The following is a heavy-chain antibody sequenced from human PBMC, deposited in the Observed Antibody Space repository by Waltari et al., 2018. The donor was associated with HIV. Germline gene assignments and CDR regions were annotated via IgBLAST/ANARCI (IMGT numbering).Heavy chain of an antibody. D-gene: IGHD2-2*01. CDR2: SHLSGMFT. Sequence: QVQVVQSGAEVKKPGASVKISCKASGDIFTNYYVHWVRQAPGQGLEWLGISHLSGMFTTYAHHCQGRVTITRYPSTDTAYMELTSLRNNDTAVYFCAKVTRSDTDVSLGLDVWGQGTTV. CDR3: AKVTRSDTDVSLGLDV. V-gene: IGHV1-46*01. CDR1: GDIFTNYY. J-gene: IGHJ6*02.